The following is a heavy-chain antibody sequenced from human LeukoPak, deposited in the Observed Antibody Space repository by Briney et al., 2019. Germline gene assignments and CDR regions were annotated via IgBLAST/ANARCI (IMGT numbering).Heavy chain of an antibody. CDR2: IYYSGST. Sequence: SETLSLTCTVSGGSISSYYWSWIRQPPGKGLEWIGYIYYSGSTNYNPSLKSRVTISVDTSKNQFSLKLSSVTAAGTAVYYCARVDRDILTGYYNYYYYMDVWGKGTTVTVSS. D-gene: IGHD3-9*01. J-gene: IGHJ6*03. CDR1: GGSISSYY. V-gene: IGHV4-59*01. CDR3: ARVDRDILTGYYNYYYYMDV.